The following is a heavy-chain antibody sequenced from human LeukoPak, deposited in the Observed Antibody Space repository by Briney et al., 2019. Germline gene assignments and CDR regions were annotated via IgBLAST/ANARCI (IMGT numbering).Heavy chain of an antibody. V-gene: IGHV3-21*03. CDR1: GFTFSIYT. J-gene: IGHJ4*02. D-gene: IGHD2-2*01. Sequence: GASLRLFRAPSGFTFSIYTMNWVRQAPGKGLEWVSSIISSGSYIYYADSEKGRFTISRDNAKNSLSLQMNSLRAEDTAVYYCARDFGGYCSSGNCYLGYLDYWGQGTLVTVSS. CDR3: ARDFGGYCSSGNCYLGYLDY. CDR2: IISSGSYI.